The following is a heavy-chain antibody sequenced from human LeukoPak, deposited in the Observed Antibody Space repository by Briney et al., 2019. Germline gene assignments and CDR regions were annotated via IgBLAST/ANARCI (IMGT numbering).Heavy chain of an antibody. D-gene: IGHD4-17*01. CDR2: IKPKSGDT. CDR3: ARNAGYGDLA. CDR1: GYTFTDYN. J-gene: IGHJ5*02. Sequence: GASVKVSCKASGYTFTDYNIHWVRQAPGQGLEWMGRIKPKSGDTKYTQRFQGRVTMTRDTSISTAYMELSGLRSDDTAAYYCARNAGYGDLAWGQGTLVTVS. V-gene: IGHV1-2*06.